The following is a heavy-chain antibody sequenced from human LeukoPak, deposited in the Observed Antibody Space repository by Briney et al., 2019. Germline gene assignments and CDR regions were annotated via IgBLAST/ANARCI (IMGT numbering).Heavy chain of an antibody. V-gene: IGHV1-18*01. Sequence: ASVKVSCKASGYTFTSYGISWVRQAPGQGLEWMGWISAYNGNTNYAQKLQGRVTMTTDTSTSTAYMELRSLRSDDTAVYYCARELHSSSWYYYYYYMDVWGKGTTVTVSS. J-gene: IGHJ6*03. CDR3: ARELHSSSWYYYYYYMDV. D-gene: IGHD6-13*01. CDR2: ISAYNGNT. CDR1: GYTFTSYG.